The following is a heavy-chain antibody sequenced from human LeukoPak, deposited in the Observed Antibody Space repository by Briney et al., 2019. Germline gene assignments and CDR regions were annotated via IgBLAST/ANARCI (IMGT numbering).Heavy chain of an antibody. D-gene: IGHD1-26*01. J-gene: IGHJ3*02. CDR1: GGTFSSYA. Sequence: ASVKVSCKASGGTFSSYAISWVRQAPGHGLEWMGRIIPILGIANYAQKFQGRVTITADKSTSTAYMELSSLRSEDTAVYYCAGGGIVGANGAFDIWGQGTMVTVSS. V-gene: IGHV1-69*04. CDR2: IIPILGIA. CDR3: AGGGIVGANGAFDI.